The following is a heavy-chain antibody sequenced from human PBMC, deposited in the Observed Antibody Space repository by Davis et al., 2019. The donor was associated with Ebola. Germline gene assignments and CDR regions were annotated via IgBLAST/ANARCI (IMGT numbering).Heavy chain of an antibody. D-gene: IGHD6-6*01. CDR3: ARNSAPPDY. CDR2: INHSGDSI. J-gene: IGHJ4*02. CDR1: GFTFSDDY. Sequence: PGGSLRLSCAASGFTFSDDYMSWVRQAPGKGLEWISCINHSGDSIFYADFVKGRFTMSRDNAKNFLYLQLSSLRADDTAMYYCARNSAPPDYWGQGALVTVSS. V-gene: IGHV3-11*01.